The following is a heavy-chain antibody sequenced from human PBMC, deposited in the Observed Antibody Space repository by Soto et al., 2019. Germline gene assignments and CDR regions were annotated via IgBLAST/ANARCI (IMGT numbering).Heavy chain of an antibody. CDR2: VDPEDGET. V-gene: IGHV1-69-2*01. CDR1: GYTFTDYY. CDR3: ATASHIAARLGYFDL. D-gene: IGHD6-6*01. Sequence: EVQLVQSGAEVKKPGATVKISCKVSGYTFTDYYIYWVQQAPGKGLEWMGLVDPEDGETIYAEKFQGRVSITADTSTDTTYMELSSLRSEDTAVYYCATASHIAARLGYFDLWGRGTQVTVSS. J-gene: IGHJ2*01.